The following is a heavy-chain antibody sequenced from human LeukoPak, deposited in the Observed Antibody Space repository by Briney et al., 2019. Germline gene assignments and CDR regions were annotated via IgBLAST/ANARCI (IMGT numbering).Heavy chain of an antibody. V-gene: IGHV3-30*18. D-gene: IGHD5-24*01. CDR2: ISYDGSNK. J-gene: IGHJ4*02. Sequence: AGRSLRLSCAASGFTFSSYGMHWVRQAPGKGLEWAAVISYDGSNKYYADSVKGRFTISRDNSKNTLYLQMNSLRAEDTAVYYCAKTFFGYRVPVDYWGQGTLVTASS. CDR1: GFTFSSYG. CDR3: AKTFFGYRVPVDY.